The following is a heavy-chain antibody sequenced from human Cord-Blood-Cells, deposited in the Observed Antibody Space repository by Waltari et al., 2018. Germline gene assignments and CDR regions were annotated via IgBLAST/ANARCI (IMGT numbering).Heavy chain of an antibody. V-gene: IGHV4-34*01. Sequence: QVQLQQWGAGLLKPSETLSLTCAVYGGSFSGYYWSWIRQPPGKGLEWIGEINHSGSTNYNPSLKSRVTISVDTSKNQFSLKLSSVTAADTAVYYYARGPFAGATKFFDYWGQGTLVTVSS. J-gene: IGHJ4*02. D-gene: IGHD1-26*01. CDR1: GGSFSGYY. CDR3: ARGPFAGATKFFDY. CDR2: INHSGST.